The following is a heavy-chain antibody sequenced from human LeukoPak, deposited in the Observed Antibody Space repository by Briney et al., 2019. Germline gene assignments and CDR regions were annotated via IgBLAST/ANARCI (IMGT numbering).Heavy chain of an antibody. CDR1: GGSFSGYY. CDR3: ARWVGATHVDY. D-gene: IGHD1-26*01. J-gene: IGHJ4*02. Sequence: PSETLSLTCAVYGGSFSGYYWSWIRQPPGKGLEWIGEINHSGSTNYNPSLKSRVTISVDTSKNQFSLKLSSVTAADTAVYYCARWVGATHVDYWGQGTLVTVSS. CDR2: INHSGST. V-gene: IGHV4-34*01.